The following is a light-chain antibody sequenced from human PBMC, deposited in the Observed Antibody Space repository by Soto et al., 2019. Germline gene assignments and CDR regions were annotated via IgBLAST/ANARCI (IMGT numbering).Light chain of an antibody. J-gene: IGKJ1*01. V-gene: IGKV3-15*01. CDR2: GAS. CDR3: QQYNNWPPWT. CDR1: QSVGSN. Sequence: EIVMTQSPATLSVSPGERATLSCRASQSVGSNLAWYQQKPGQAPRFLIYGASSRATGIPARFSGSGSGTEFTLTISSLQSEDFAIYYCQQYNNWPPWTFGQGTRVEIK.